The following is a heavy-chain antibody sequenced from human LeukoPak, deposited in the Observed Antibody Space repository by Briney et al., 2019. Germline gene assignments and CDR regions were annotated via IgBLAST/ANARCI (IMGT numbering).Heavy chain of an antibody. V-gene: IGHV3-23*01. CDR2: ISGSGGDT. Sequence: GGSLRLSCAASGFTFRSYAIYWVRQAPGKGLEWAPGISGSGGDTYFADSVKGRFTISRDNSKNTVFLQMDSLGAEDTAVYYCAKTTAGYSSGRYPGWPIDYWGQGTLVTVSS. CDR1: GFTFRSYA. D-gene: IGHD6-13*01. J-gene: IGHJ4*02. CDR3: AKTTAGYSSGRYPGWPIDY.